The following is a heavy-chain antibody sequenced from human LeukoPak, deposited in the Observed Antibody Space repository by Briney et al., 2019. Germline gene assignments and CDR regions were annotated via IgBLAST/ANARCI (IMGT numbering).Heavy chain of an antibody. CDR2: ISAYNGNT. V-gene: IGHV1-18*01. CDR3: ARVASSWYSAAFDI. D-gene: IGHD6-13*01. Sequence: GASVKVSCKASGYTFTSYGISWVRQAPGQGLEWMGWISAYNGNTNYAQTLQGRVTMTTDTSTSTAYMELRSLRSDDTAVYYCARVASSWYSAAFDIWGQGTIVTVSS. CDR1: GYTFTSYG. J-gene: IGHJ3*02.